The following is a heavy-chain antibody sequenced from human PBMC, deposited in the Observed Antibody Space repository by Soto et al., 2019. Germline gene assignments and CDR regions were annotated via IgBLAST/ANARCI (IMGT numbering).Heavy chain of an antibody. J-gene: IGHJ6*02. CDR1: GVFVNSATPS. CDR3: ARFVRSCSATTCSTRADV. Sequence: QQQAARPVLVKPSAPLPPTSTAAGVFVNSATPSWRWSQQTARQLVWLIGFIYSGGSTKHPSLRSRFTMSVDTSKNQFSLKLRSVIVADTAVYHCARFVRSCSATTCSTRADVWGQGITVTVSS. V-gene: IGHV4-61*10. CDR2: IYSGGST. D-gene: IGHD2-2*01.